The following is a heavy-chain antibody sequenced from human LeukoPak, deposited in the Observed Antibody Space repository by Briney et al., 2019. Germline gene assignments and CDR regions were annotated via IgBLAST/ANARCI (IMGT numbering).Heavy chain of an antibody. J-gene: IGHJ6*03. CDR1: GGTFSSYA. V-gene: IGHV1-69*13. CDR3: ASPYDILTGYPYYYYMDV. Sequence: SVKVSCKASGGTFSSYAISWVRQAPGQGLEWMGGIFPIFGTANYAQKFQGRVTITADESTSTAYMELSSLRSEDTAVYYCASPYDILTGYPYYYYMDVWGKGTTVTVSS. D-gene: IGHD3-9*01. CDR2: IFPIFGTA.